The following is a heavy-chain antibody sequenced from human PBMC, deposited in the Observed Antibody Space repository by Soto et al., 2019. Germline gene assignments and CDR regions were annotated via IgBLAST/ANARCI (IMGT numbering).Heavy chain of an antibody. J-gene: IGHJ5*02. D-gene: IGHD3-22*01. CDR2: IFPSDSDT. Sequence: PGVARKISKITSGYGFTSYWIAWGRQMPDKGLEWMGIIFPSDSDTRYSPSFQGQVTISADRSTSTVFLQWASLKASDTAVYFCARTDNSGYFTWFDHWAPGTGIPVSS. V-gene: IGHV5-51*01. CDR1: GYGFTSYW. CDR3: ARTDNSGYFTWFDH.